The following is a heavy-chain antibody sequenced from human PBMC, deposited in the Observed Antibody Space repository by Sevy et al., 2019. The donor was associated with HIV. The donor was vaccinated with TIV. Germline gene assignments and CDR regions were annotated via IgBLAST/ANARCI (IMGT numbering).Heavy chain of an antibody. V-gene: IGHV4-38-2*01. CDR1: GYSISSGYY. J-gene: IGHJ4*02. D-gene: IGHD1-26*01. Sequence: SETLSLTCAVSGYSISSGYYWSWIRQPPGKGLEWIGSIYHSGSTYYNPSLKSRVTISVDTSKNQFSLKLSSVTAADTAVYYCLSGSGGTIVYWGQGTLVTVSS. CDR2: IYHSGST. CDR3: LSGSGGTIVY.